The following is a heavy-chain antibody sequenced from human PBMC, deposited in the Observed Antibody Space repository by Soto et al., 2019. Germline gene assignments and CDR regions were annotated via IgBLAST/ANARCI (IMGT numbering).Heavy chain of an antibody. J-gene: IGHJ4*02. CDR3: ARDADDSTGYHDK. CDR1: GFAFDDYS. D-gene: IGHD6-19*01. CDR2: INWNGDST. V-gene: IGHV3-20*04. Sequence: EVTLLQSGGGVERPGGSLTVSCAASGFAFDDYSMSWVRRAPGKGLEWVSTINWNGDSTYYADSVRGRFTISRDNARNSLFLQMHSLTVEDAAFYYCARDADDSTGYHDKWGQGSLVTVSS.